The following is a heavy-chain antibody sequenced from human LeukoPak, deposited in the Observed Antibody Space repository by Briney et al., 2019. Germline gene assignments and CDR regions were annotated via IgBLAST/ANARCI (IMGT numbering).Heavy chain of an antibody. CDR2: IKSKTDGGTT. CDR1: GFTFSNAW. Sequence: KPGGSLRLSCAASGFTFSNAWMSWVRQAPGKGLEWVGRIKSKTDGGTTDYAAPVKGRFTISSDDSKTTLYLQMNSLKTEDTAVYYCTTDHFSGWYDYYFDYWGQGTLVTVSS. CDR3: TTDHFSGWYDYYFDY. J-gene: IGHJ4*02. V-gene: IGHV3-15*01. D-gene: IGHD6-19*01.